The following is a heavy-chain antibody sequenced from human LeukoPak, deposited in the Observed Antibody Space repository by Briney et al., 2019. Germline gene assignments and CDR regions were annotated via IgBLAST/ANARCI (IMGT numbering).Heavy chain of an antibody. CDR1: GFTFSSCA. V-gene: IGHV3-30-3*01. Sequence: GGSLRLSCAASGFTFSSCAMHWVRQAPGKGLEWVAVISYDGSNKYYADSVKGRFTISRDNSKNTLYLQMNSLRAEDTAVYYCARDQYCSSTSCYYYYYYGMDVWGQGTTVTVSS. D-gene: IGHD2-2*01. CDR3: ARDQYCSSTSCYYYYYYGMDV. CDR2: ISYDGSNK. J-gene: IGHJ6*02.